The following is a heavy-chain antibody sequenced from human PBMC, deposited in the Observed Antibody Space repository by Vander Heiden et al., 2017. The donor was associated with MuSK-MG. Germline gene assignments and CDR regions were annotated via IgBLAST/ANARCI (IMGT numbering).Heavy chain of an antibody. J-gene: IGHJ4*02. CDR3: AKDSSGWNGYFDY. CDR2: ISGGGVST. CDR1: GFSVSNHA. Sequence: EVQVLEPGGGLVQPGGSLRLSCAAAGFSVSNHAISWVRQAPGKGLEWVSVISGGGVSTYYAGSVKVRFTSSRDTSKKTLYLQMNSLRAEDTAIYYCAKDSSGWNGYFDYWGQGTLVTVSS. V-gene: IGHV3-23*01. D-gene: IGHD6-19*01.